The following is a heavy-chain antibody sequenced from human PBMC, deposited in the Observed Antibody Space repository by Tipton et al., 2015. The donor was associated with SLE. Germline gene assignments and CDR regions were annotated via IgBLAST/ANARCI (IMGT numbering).Heavy chain of an antibody. CDR3: AGGRLVLDY. Sequence: TLSLTCAVSGGSISPYYWTWIRQPPGKRLGWIGYIYYSGITIYNPALKGRVTMFVDTSKDQFSVKLSSVTAAVTAVYYCAGGRLVLDYWGQGTLVTVSS. CDR2: IYYSGIT. D-gene: IGHD3-16*01. J-gene: IGHJ4*02. V-gene: IGHV4-59*01. CDR1: GGSISPYY.